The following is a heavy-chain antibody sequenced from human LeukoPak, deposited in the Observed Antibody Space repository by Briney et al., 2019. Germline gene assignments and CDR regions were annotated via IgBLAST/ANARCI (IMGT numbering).Heavy chain of an antibody. V-gene: IGHV4-4*07. CDR3: ASGGVRGVSPYNWFDP. Sequence: SETLSLTCIVSGGSISNYYWSWIRQPAGKGLEWIGRIYSSGSTSYIPSLKSRVTMAVDTSNNQFSLKVTSVTAADTAVYYCASGGVRGVSPYNWFDPWGQGTLVTVSS. D-gene: IGHD3-10*01. CDR2: IYSSGST. J-gene: IGHJ5*02. CDR1: GGSISNYY.